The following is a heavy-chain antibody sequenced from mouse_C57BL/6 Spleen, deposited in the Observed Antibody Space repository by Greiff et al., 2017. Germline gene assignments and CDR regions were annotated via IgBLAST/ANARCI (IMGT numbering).Heavy chain of an antibody. CDR1: GYSITSGYY. CDR3: AVDSSGSAWFAY. Sequence: EVHLVESGPGLVKPSQSLSLTCSVTGYSITSGYYWNWIRQFPGNKLEWMGYISYDGSNNYNPSLKNRISITRDTSKNQFFLKLNSVTTEDTATYYCAVDSSGSAWFAYWGQGTLVTVSA. V-gene: IGHV3-6*01. J-gene: IGHJ3*01. CDR2: ISYDGSN. D-gene: IGHD3-2*02.